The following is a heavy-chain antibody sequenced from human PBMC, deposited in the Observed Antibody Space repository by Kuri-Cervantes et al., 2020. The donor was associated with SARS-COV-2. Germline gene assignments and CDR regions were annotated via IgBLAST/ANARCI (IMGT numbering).Heavy chain of an antibody. V-gene: IGHV4-59*12. J-gene: IGHJ4*02. Sequence: SETLSLTCTVSGGSISSYYWSWIRQPPGKGLKWIGYIYYSGSTNYNPSLKSRVTISVDTSKNQFSLKLSSVTAADTAVYYCASLRTGEGPLFDYWGQGTLVTVSS. D-gene: IGHD7-27*01. CDR1: GGSISSYY. CDR2: IYYSGST. CDR3: ASLRTGEGPLFDY.